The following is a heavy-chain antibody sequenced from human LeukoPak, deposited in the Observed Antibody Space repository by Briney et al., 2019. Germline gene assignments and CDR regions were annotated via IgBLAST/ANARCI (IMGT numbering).Heavy chain of an antibody. D-gene: IGHD5-24*01. Sequence: SETLSLTCSVSGGSINSSSYYWGWIRQPSGKGLEWIGSRFYGGNTYYNPSLKTRVTLSVDTSKSQFSLRLSAVTAADTAVYYCARLGVERWLQSYFDFWGQGTLVTVSS. CDR2: RFYGGNT. CDR1: GGSINSSSYY. CDR3: ARLGVERWLQSYFDF. J-gene: IGHJ4*02. V-gene: IGHV4-39*01.